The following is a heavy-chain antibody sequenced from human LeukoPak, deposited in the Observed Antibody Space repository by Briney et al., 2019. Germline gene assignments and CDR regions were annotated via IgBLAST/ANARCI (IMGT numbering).Heavy chain of an antibody. V-gene: IGHV5-51*01. CDR2: IYPGDSDT. Sequence: GESLKISCKGSGYSFTSYWIGWVRQMPGKGLEWMGIIYPGDSDTRYSPSFQGQVTISADKSISTAYLQWSSLKASGTAMYYCARRNYCSSTSCSPVDYWGQGTLVTVSS. J-gene: IGHJ4*02. CDR1: GYSFTSYW. D-gene: IGHD2-2*01. CDR3: ARRNYCSSTSCSPVDY.